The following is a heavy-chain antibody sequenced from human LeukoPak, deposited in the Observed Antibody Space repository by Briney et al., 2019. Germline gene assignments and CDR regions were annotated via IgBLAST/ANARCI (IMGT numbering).Heavy chain of an antibody. Sequence: PGGSLRLSCAASGFTFSDYYMSWIRQAPGKGLEWVSYISSSSSYTNYADSVKGRFTISRDNTKNSLYLQMNSLRAEDTAVYYCAKSWFGDPYGMDVWGKGTTVTVSS. CDR1: GFTFSDYY. D-gene: IGHD3-10*01. V-gene: IGHV3-11*06. CDR3: AKSWFGDPYGMDV. J-gene: IGHJ6*04. CDR2: ISSSSSYT.